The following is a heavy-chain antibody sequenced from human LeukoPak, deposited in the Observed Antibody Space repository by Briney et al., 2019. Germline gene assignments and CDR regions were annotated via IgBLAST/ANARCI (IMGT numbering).Heavy chain of an antibody. J-gene: IGHJ3*02. Sequence: SETLSLTCAVYGGSFSGYYWSWIRQPPGKGLEWIGEINHSGSTNYNPSLKSRVTISVDTSKNQFSLKLSSVTAADTAVYYCARGDLYYYGSRDAFDIWGQGTMVTVSS. D-gene: IGHD3-10*01. CDR2: INHSGST. CDR1: GGSFSGYY. V-gene: IGHV4-34*01. CDR3: ARGDLYYYGSRDAFDI.